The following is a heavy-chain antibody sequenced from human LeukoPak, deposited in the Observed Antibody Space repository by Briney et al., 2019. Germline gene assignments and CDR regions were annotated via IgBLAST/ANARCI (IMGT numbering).Heavy chain of an antibody. Sequence: PGGSLRLSCAASGFVFSSYSFNWVRQAPGKGLEWVASVTTVSSYIYYADSVRGRFTISRDNAKISVLLQMNSLRAKDMAMYYCVRLRRNSDSSGYFYYYDNWGQGTLVTVSS. V-gene: IGHV3-21*01. CDR1: GFVFSSYS. CDR3: VRLRRNSDSSGYFYYYDN. D-gene: IGHD3-22*01. CDR2: VTTVSSYI. J-gene: IGHJ4*02.